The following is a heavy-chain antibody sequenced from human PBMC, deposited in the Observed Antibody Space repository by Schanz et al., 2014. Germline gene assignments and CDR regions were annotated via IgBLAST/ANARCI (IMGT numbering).Heavy chain of an antibody. J-gene: IGHJ6*02. CDR3: ARVRSEDYGGMDV. Sequence: QEQLVQSGAEVKTPGDSVKVSCKASGYSIGGYYMHWVRQAPGVGPEWMGRINPNTGGTQYAQKFKGRVTMTTAKSISTVYMELSRLRSDDTAVYYCARVRSEDYGGMDVWGQGTTVTVSS. V-gene: IGHV1-2*06. CDR2: INPNTGGT. CDR1: GYSIGGYY.